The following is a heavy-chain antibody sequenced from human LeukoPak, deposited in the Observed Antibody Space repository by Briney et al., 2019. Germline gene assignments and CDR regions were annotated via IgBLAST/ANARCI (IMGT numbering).Heavy chain of an antibody. V-gene: IGHV3-21*01. Sequence: GGSLRLSCAASGFTFSSYSVNWVRQAPGKGLEWVSSISSSSIYIYYADSVKGRFTISRDNSKRTLYLQMNSLRVEDTAVYYCARGDGYNDAEYLQHWGQGTLVTVS. CDR2: ISSSSIYI. CDR1: GFTFSSYS. CDR3: ARGDGYNDAEYLQH. J-gene: IGHJ1*01. D-gene: IGHD5-24*01.